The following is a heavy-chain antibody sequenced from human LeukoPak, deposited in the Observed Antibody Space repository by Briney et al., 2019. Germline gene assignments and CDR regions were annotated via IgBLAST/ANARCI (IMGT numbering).Heavy chain of an antibody. J-gene: IGHJ4*02. CDR3: ARGASRHGHLFDY. CDR2: ISSSIM. Sequence: GGSLRLSYAASGFTFTNYGMHCVRQAPGKGLEWISYISSSIMSYADSVKGRFTVSRDNAKNSLYLQMNSLRDEDAAVYFCARGASRHGHLFDYWGQGTLVTVSS. V-gene: IGHV3-48*02. D-gene: IGHD6-25*01. CDR1: GFTFTNYG.